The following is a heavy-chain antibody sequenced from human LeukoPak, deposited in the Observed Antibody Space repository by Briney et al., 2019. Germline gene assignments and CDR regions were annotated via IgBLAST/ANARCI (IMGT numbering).Heavy chain of an antibody. CDR2: INTDGSST. CDR3: ATLVAPPDIVVVVASHKWGAFDI. CDR1: GFTFSSYW. J-gene: IGHJ3*02. V-gene: IGHV3-74*01. D-gene: IGHD2-15*01. Sequence: GGSLRLSCAASGFTFSSYWMHWVRQAPGKGLVWVSRINTDGSSTTYADAVKGRFTISRDNVKNTLHLQMNSLRAEDTAVYYCATLVAPPDIVVVVASHKWGAFDIWGQGTMVTVSS.